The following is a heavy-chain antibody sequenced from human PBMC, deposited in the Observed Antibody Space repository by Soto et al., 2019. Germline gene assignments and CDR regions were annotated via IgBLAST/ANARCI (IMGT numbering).Heavy chain of an antibody. D-gene: IGHD3-16*02. V-gene: IGHV3-23*01. CDR2: ITRGGDDT. CDR1: GLTFRSYV. Sequence: GGSLRLSCAASGLTFRSYVMSWVRQAPGKGLEWVSTITRGGDDTYYADSVKGRFTISRDNSKNTLYLQMSSLRVEDTAVYYCGPEMYDYVWGSYRWWGQGTLVTVSS. CDR3: GPEMYDYVWGSYRW. J-gene: IGHJ4*02.